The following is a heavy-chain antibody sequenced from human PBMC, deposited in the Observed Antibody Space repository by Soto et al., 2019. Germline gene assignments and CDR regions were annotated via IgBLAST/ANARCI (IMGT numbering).Heavy chain of an antibody. V-gene: IGHV1-24*01. CDR1: GYTLTELS. D-gene: IGHD3-10*01. CDR3: ATVGTMVRGVAPNWFDP. J-gene: IGHJ5*02. Sequence: GASVKVSCKVSGYTLTELSMHWVRQAPGKGLEWMGGFDPEDGETIYAQKFQGRVTMTEDTSTDTAYMELSSLRSEDTAVYYCATVGTMVRGVAPNWFDPWGQGTLVTVSS. CDR2: FDPEDGET.